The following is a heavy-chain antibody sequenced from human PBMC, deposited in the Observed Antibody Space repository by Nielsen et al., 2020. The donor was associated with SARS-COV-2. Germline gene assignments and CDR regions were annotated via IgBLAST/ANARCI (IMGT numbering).Heavy chain of an antibody. CDR1: GGSISSYY. J-gene: IGHJ4*02. CDR3: ARMDDYVWGSPPVQSFDY. V-gene: IGHV4-34*01. CDR2: INHSGST. Sequence: SETLSLTCTVSGGSISSYYWSWIRQPPGKGLEWIGEINHSGSTNYNPSLKSRVTISVDTSKNQISLKLSSVTAADTAVYYCARMDDYVWGSPPVQSFDYWGQGTLVTVSS. D-gene: IGHD3-16*01.